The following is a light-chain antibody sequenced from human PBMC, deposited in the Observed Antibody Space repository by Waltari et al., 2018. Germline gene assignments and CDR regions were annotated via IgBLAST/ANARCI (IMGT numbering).Light chain of an antibody. Sequence: QSALTQPASVSASLGQSLTISCTGTSSDIGLYDLISWYHQHPGKAPKLLIHETTKRPPGVPNRVSGSKSGNTASLTISGLQAEDEADYYCCSFAGRSWLFGGGTKLTVL. CDR1: SSDIGLYDL. J-gene: IGLJ3*02. V-gene: IGLV2-23*01. CDR3: CSFAGRSWL. CDR2: ETT.